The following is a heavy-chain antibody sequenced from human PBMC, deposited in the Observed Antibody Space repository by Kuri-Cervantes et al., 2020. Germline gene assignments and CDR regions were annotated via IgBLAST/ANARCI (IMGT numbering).Heavy chain of an antibody. Sequence: SETLSLTCAVYGGSFSDHYWSWIRQPPGKGLEWIGYMHYSGGTNYNPSLKSRVTISVDKSKNQFSLKLSSVTAADTAVYYCARGAYYDSSGYYAGAFDIWGQGTMVTVS. V-gene: IGHV4-34*01. J-gene: IGHJ3*02. D-gene: IGHD3-22*01. CDR2: MHYSGGT. CDR3: ARGAYYDSSGYYAGAFDI. CDR1: GGSFSDHY.